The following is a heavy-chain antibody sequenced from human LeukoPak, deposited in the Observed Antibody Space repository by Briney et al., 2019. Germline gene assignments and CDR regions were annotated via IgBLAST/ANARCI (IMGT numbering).Heavy chain of an antibody. D-gene: IGHD6-13*01. CDR2: ISSNGGST. Sequence: PGGSLRLSCSASGFTFSSYAMHRVRQAPGKGLEYVSAISSNGGSTYYADSVKGRFTISRDNSKNTLYLQMSSLRAEDTAVYYCVKAWYSSSRYGTHFDYWGQGTLVTVSS. CDR1: GFTFSSYA. V-gene: IGHV3-64D*09. J-gene: IGHJ4*02. CDR3: VKAWYSSSRYGTHFDY.